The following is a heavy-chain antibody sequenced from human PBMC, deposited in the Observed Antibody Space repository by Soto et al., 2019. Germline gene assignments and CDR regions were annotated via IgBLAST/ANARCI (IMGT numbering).Heavy chain of an antibody. V-gene: IGHV4-34*01. D-gene: IGHD3-22*01. J-gene: IGHJ4*02. CDR3: AGGVSYYYDSSGYSAAH. CDR2: INHSGST. CDR1: GGSFSGYY. Sequence: SETLSLTCAVYGGSFSGYYWSWIRQPPGKGLEWMGEINHSGSTNSNPPLKSRVIISVETPKNQFSLKLSSVTAADTAVYYCAGGVSYYYDSSGYSAAHWGQGTLVTVSS.